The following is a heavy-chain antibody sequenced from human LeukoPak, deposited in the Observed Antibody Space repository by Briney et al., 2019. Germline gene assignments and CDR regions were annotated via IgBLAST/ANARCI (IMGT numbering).Heavy chain of an antibody. V-gene: IGHV3-23*01. CDR1: GFAFSRFA. J-gene: IGHJ4*02. D-gene: IGHD3-22*01. CDR3: AKDANYYDSSGFFIPFDY. Sequence: PGGSLRLSCSASGFAFSRFAMTWVRHLPGKGLDWVSTISGNGHQTYYGDSVKGRFSVSRDNSKSILHLQMDSLRADDSALYYCAKDANYYDSSGFFIPFDYWGQGTLVTVSS. CDR2: ISGNGHQT.